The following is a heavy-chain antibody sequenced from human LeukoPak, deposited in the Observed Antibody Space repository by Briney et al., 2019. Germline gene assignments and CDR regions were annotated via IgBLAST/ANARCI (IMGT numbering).Heavy chain of an antibody. CDR3: ATDAIITGPGGY. D-gene: IGHD3-22*01. Sequence: ASVKVSCKASGYTFTGYYMHWVRQAPGQGLEWMGWINPNSGGTNYAQKFQGRVTMTRDTSTDTAYMELSSLRSEDTAVYYCATDAIITGPGGYWGQGTLVTVSS. CDR2: INPNSGGT. J-gene: IGHJ4*02. V-gene: IGHV1-2*02. CDR1: GYTFTGYY.